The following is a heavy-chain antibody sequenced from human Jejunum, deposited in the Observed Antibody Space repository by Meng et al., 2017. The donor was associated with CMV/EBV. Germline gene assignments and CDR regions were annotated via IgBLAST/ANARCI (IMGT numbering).Heavy chain of an antibody. J-gene: IGHJ5*02. V-gene: IGHV3-21*06. D-gene: IGHD3-3*01. Sequence: SGFTPSSYTLTWIRQAPGKGLEWVASISSANTYIYYADSVRGRFTISRDKDTNSLFLQMSSLRVEDTAVYYCARSYDFWSGRPWFDPWGQGTLVTVSS. CDR3: ARSYDFWSGRPWFDP. CDR2: ISSANTYI. CDR1: GFTPSSYT.